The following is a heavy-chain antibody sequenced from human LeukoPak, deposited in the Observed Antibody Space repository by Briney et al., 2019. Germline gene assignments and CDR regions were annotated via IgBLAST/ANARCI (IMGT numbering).Heavy chain of an antibody. V-gene: IGHV4-39*07. CDR1: GFTFSSYE. CDR3: ASLPRYSSTSIDY. J-gene: IGHJ4*02. D-gene: IGHD6-13*01. Sequence: PGGSLRLSCAASGFTFSSYEMNWVRQPPGKGLEWIGSIYYSGSTYYNPSLKSRVTISVDTSKNQFSLKLSSVTAADTAVYYCASLPRYSSTSIDYWGQGTLVTVSS. CDR2: IYYSGST.